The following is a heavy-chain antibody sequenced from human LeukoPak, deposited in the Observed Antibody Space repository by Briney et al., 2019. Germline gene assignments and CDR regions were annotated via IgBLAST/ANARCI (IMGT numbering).Heavy chain of an antibody. CDR3: AKFEGATIPGWFNDY. D-gene: IGHD6-19*01. V-gene: IGHV3-23*05. CDR1: EFVFSDYA. Sequence: GGSLRLSCAASEFVFSDYAMGWVRQAPGKGLEWVSTIDKTTYPTFYADSVKGRFTISRDNSKNTLYLQMNSLRTEDTAVYFCAKFEGATIPGWFNDYWGQGILVTVSS. CDR2: IDKTTYPT. J-gene: IGHJ4*02.